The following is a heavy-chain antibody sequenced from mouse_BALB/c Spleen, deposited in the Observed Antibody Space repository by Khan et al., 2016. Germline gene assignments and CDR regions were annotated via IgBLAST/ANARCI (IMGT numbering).Heavy chain of an antibody. D-gene: IGHD1-1*01. CDR2: ISCYNGAT. Sequence: LVKTGASVKISCKASGYSFTGYYMHWVKQSHGKSLEWIGYISCYNGATSYNQKFKGKATLTVDTSSSAADMKLNSRTSEDTAVYSFPRYDSSFPYSFDSSGQGTTLTASS. CDR3: PRYDSSFPYSFDS. V-gene: IGHV1S34*01. J-gene: IGHJ2*01. CDR1: GYSFTGYY.